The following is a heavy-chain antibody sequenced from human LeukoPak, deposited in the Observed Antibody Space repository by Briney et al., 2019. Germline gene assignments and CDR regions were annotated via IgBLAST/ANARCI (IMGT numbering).Heavy chain of an antibody. CDR3: AKDAVRRGSGWPSHFDY. CDR2: ISGSGGST. V-gene: IGHV3-23*01. Sequence: GGSLRLSCVASGFTFSNYGMHWVRQAPGKGLEWVSSISGSGGSTYYADSVKGRFTISRDNSKNTLYLQMNSLRAEDTAVYYCAKDAVRRGSGWPSHFDYWGQGTLVTVSS. CDR1: GFTFSNYG. J-gene: IGHJ4*02. D-gene: IGHD6-19*01.